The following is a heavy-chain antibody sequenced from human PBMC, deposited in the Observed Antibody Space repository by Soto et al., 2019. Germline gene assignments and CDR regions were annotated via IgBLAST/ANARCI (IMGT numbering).Heavy chain of an antibody. CDR1: GYGFTTYG. D-gene: IGHD1-1*01. CDR3: ARGRYGDY. V-gene: IGHV1-18*01. J-gene: IGHJ4*02. Sequence: QVHLVQSGAEVKKPGASVKVSCKGSGYGFTTYGITWVRQAPGQGLVWMAWISAHNGNTNYAQKLQGRGTVTRDTSPSTAYMELRSLRSDDTAVYYCARGRYGDYWGQGALVTVSS. CDR2: ISAHNGNT.